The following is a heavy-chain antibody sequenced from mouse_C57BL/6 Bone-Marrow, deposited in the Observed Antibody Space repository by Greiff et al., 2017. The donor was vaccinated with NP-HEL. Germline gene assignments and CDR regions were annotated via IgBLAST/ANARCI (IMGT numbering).Heavy chain of an antibody. J-gene: IGHJ1*03. CDR3: ASRSYYYGSSWGYFDV. CDR2: ISGGGGNT. Sequence: EVKLVESGGGLVKPGGSLKLSCAASGFTFSSYTMSWVRQTPEKRLEWVATISGGGGNTYYPDSVKGRFTISRDTAKNTLYLQMSSLRSEDTALYYCASRSYYYGSSWGYFDVWGTGTTVTVSS. CDR1: GFTFSSYT. V-gene: IGHV5-9*01. D-gene: IGHD1-1*01.